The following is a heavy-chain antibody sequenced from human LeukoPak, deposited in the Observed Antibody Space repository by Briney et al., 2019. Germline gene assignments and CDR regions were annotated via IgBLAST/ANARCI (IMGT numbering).Heavy chain of an antibody. J-gene: IGHJ3*02. Sequence: GGSLRLSCAASGFTFSSYSMNWVRQAPGKGLEWVSYISSSSSTIYYADSVKGRFTISRDNAKNSLYLQMNSLRAEDTAVYYCARDIDCSSTSCYDDAFDIWGQGTMVTVSS. V-gene: IGHV3-48*04. CDR1: GFTFSSYS. CDR2: ISSSSSTI. CDR3: ARDIDCSSTSCYDDAFDI. D-gene: IGHD2-2*01.